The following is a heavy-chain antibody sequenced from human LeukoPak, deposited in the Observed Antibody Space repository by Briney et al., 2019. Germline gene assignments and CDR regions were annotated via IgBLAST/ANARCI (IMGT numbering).Heavy chain of an antibody. CDR2: TNPNSGST. D-gene: IGHD1-26*01. Sequence: ASVKVSCKASGYTFTGYYMHWVRQAPGQGLEWMGWTNPNSGSTNYAQKFQGWVTMTRDTSISTAYMELSRLRSDDTAVYYCARDGGGSYGGYWFDPWGQGTLVTVSS. CDR1: GYTFTGYY. J-gene: IGHJ5*02. V-gene: IGHV1-2*04. CDR3: ARDGGGSYGGYWFDP.